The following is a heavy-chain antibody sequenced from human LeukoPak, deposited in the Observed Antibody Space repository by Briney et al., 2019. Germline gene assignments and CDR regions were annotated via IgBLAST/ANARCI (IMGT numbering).Heavy chain of an antibody. J-gene: IGHJ4*02. D-gene: IGHD3-22*01. V-gene: IGHV3-74*01. CDR2: INTDGSST. Sequence: GGSLRLSCEASGDTFSDYWMHWVRQVPGKGLVWVARINTDGSSTSYADVVKGRFTISRDNAKNTVDLQMNSLRAEDTAVYYCARGASSAYYVDYWGQGTLVSVSS. CDR3: ARGASSAYYVDY. CDR1: GDTFSDYW.